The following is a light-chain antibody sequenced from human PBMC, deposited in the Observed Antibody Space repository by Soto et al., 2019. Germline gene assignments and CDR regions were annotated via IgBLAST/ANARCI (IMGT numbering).Light chain of an antibody. CDR1: QSVSSSY. Sequence: EIVLTQSPGTLSLSPGERATLSCRASQSVSSSYLAWYQQKPGQAPRLLIYGASSMATGIPDRFSGSGYGTDFTLTISRLEREDFAVYYCQQYGSSPRTFGHRNKVEIK. V-gene: IGKV3-20*01. CDR3: QQYGSSPRT. J-gene: IGKJ1*01. CDR2: GAS.